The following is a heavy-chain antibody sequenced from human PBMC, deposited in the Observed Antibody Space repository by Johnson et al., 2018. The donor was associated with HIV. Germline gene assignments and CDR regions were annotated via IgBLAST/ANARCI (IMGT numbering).Heavy chain of an antibody. Sequence: VQLVESGGGLVQPGGSLRLSCAASGFTFSNYWMSWVRQAPGKGLEWVANIKEDGNEKYYVDSVNGRFTISRDNAKNSLYLQMNSLRAEDTAVYYCARDEWELDAFYIWGQGTMVTVSS. V-gene: IGHV3-7*01. D-gene: IGHD1-26*01. CDR3: ARDEWELDAFYI. CDR2: IKEDGNEK. J-gene: IGHJ3*02. CDR1: GFTFSNYW.